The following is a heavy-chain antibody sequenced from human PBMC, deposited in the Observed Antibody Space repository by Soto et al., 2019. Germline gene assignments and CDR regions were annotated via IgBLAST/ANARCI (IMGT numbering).Heavy chain of an antibody. CDR2: IYYSGNT. CDR1: GASISDTTYY. V-gene: IGHV4-39*01. D-gene: IGHD5-18*01. J-gene: IGHJ4*02. CDR3: ASQAGGYSYGPFDY. Sequence: SETLSLTCTVSGASISDTTYYWDWIRQPPGKGLEWIGSIYYSGNTYYNPSLKSRVTISIDTSKNQFSLQLSSVTAADTAVYYCASQAGGYSYGPFDYWGQGTLVTVSS.